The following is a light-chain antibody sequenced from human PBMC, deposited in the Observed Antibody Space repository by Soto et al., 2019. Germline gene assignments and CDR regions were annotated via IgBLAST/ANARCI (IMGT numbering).Light chain of an antibody. V-gene: IGLV2-8*01. CDR1: SSDIGGYNS. Sequence: QSALTQLPSASGSPGQSVTISCTGTSSDIGGYNSVSWYQQHPGKAPKLMIYEVNKRPLGVPERFSGSKSGNTASLTVSGLQADDEADYYCSSSAGTHRFVLFGGGTKLTVL. CDR2: EVN. CDR3: SSSAGTHRFVL. J-gene: IGLJ3*02.